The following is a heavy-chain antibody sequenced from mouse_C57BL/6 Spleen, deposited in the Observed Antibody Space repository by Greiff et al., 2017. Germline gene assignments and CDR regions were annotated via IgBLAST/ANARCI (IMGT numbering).Heavy chain of an antibody. CDR3: ARSRSTGWYFDV. CDR2: IRNKANGYTT. Sequence: EVKLVGSGGGLVQPGGSLSLSCAASGFTFTDYYMSWVRQPPGKALEWLGFIRNKANGYTTEYSASVKGRFTISRDNSQSILYLQMNALRAEDSATYYCARSRSTGWYFDVWGTGTTVTVSS. J-gene: IGHJ1*03. CDR1: GFTFTDYY. V-gene: IGHV7-3*01.